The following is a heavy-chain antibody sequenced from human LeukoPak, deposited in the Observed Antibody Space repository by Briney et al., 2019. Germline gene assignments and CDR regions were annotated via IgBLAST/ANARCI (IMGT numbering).Heavy chain of an antibody. CDR2: INQDGSEK. J-gene: IGHJ4*02. V-gene: IGHV3-7*01. D-gene: IGHD2-15*01. Sequence: GSLRLSCATSGFSLSSYWMIWVRQAPGKGLEWVANINQDGSEKNYVDSVKGRFTISRDNAKNSLYLQVNSLRAEDTAVYYCARARYCDYWGQGTLVTVSS. CDR3: ARARYCDY. CDR1: GFSLSSYW.